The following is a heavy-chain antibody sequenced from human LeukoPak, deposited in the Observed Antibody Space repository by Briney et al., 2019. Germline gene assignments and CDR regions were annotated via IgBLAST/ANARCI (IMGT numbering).Heavy chain of an antibody. Sequence: GGSLRLSCAASGFTFSSYGMHWVRQAPGKGLEWVAFIRYDGSNKYYADSVKGRFTISRDNSKNTLYLQMNSLRAEDTAVYYCAKEGRNYYDSSGYADYWGQGTLVTVSS. J-gene: IGHJ4*02. CDR3: AKEGRNYYDSSGYADY. CDR1: GFTFSSYG. V-gene: IGHV3-30*02. CDR2: IRYDGSNK. D-gene: IGHD3-22*01.